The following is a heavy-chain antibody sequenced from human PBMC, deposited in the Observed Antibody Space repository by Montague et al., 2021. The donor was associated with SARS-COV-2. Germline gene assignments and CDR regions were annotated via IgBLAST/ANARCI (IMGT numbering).Heavy chain of an antibody. Sequence: PALVKPTQTLTLTCTFSGFSLSTSGMCVSWIRQPPGKAPEWLARIYWDDDKYYSTSLKTRLTISKDTSKNQVVLTITNMDPVDTATYYCARILVAAAGSPFDPWGQGTLVTVSS. V-gene: IGHV2-70*11. CDR1: GFSLSTSGMC. D-gene: IGHD6-13*01. CDR2: IYWDDDK. CDR3: ARILVAAAGSPFDP. J-gene: IGHJ5*02.